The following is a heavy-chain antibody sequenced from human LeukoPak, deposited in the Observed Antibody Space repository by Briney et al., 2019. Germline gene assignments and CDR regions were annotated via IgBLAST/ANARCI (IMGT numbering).Heavy chain of an antibody. CDR2: ISSSRTYI. Sequence: PGGSLRLSCAAPGFTFSTHTMNWVRQAPGKGLEWVSSISSSRTYIYYADSVKGRFTSSRDNARKSLYLQMNSLRAEDTAVYYCARETDVDDVDPFHIWGQGTMVTVSS. D-gene: IGHD3-16*01. V-gene: IGHV3-21*01. CDR3: ARETDVDDVDPFHI. CDR1: GFTFSTHT. J-gene: IGHJ3*02.